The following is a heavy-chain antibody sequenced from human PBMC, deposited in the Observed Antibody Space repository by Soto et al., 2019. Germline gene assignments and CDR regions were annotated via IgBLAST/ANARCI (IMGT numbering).Heavy chain of an antibody. D-gene: IGHD6-6*01. V-gene: IGHV4-39*01. CDR1: GGSISSSSYY. CDR3: ARSSIRDYYFDY. J-gene: IGHJ4*02. Sequence: QLQLQESGPGLLKPSETLSLICVVSGGSISSSSYYWGWIRQPPGKGLEWIGSIYYSGNTYYNPSLESRVTISVDTSKNQFSLKLSSVTAADTAVYYCARSSIRDYYFDYWGQGTLVTVSS. CDR2: IYYSGNT.